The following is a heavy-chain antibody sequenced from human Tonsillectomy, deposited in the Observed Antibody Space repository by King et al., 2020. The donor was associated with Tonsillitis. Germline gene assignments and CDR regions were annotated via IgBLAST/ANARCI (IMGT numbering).Heavy chain of an antibody. CDR2: INPGDGAT. Sequence: QLVQSGAEMEEPGASVSLSCKASGYSFTSYHIHWARQAPGQGLEWVGIINPGDGATMYAQIFQGRVTMTRDTSTSTVHMELSSLRSEDTATYYCIRELSGGAFDYWGLGTLVTVSS. CDR1: GYSFTSYH. D-gene: IGHD3-10*01. CDR3: IRELSGGAFDY. V-gene: IGHV1-46*03. J-gene: IGHJ4*02.